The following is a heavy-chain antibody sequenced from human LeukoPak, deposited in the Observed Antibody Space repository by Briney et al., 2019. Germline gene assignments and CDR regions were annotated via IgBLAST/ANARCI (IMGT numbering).Heavy chain of an antibody. V-gene: IGHV4-59*01. CDR1: GGSISSYY. Sequence: SETLSLTCTVSGGSISSYYWSWIRQPPGKGLEWIGYIYYSGSTNYNPSLKSRVTISVDTSKNQFSPKLSSVTAADTAVYYCAREARSGYCSSTSCYEVFDYWGQGTLVTVSS. CDR3: AREARSGYCSSTSCYEVFDY. J-gene: IGHJ4*02. CDR2: IYYSGST. D-gene: IGHD2-2*01.